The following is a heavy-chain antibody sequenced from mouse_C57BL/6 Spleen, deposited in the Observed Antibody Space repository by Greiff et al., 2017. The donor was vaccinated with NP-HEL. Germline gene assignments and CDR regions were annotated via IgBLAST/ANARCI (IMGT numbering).Heavy chain of an antibody. J-gene: IGHJ3*01. CDR3: ARWGRIGYGNYEFAY. D-gene: IGHD2-1*01. CDR2: IDPSDSYT. Sequence: VQLVESGAELVKPGASVKLSCKASGYTFTSYWMQWVKQRPGQGLEWIGEIDPSDSYTNYNQKFKGKATLTVDTSSSTAYMQLSSLTSEDSAVYYCARWGRIGYGNYEFAYWGQGTLVTVSA. V-gene: IGHV1-50*01. CDR1: GYTFTSYW.